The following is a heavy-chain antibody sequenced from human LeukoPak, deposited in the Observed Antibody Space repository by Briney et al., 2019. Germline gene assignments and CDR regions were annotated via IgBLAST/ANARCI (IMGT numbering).Heavy chain of an antibody. D-gene: IGHD2-2*01. V-gene: IGHV4-39*01. CDR1: GGSISSSSYY. CDR3: ARQLVVPALDY. J-gene: IGHJ4*02. Sequence: SETLSLTCTVSGGSISSSSYYWGWIRQPPGKGLEWIGSIYYSGSTYYNPSLESRVTISVDTSKNQFSLKLSSVTAADTAVYYCARQLVVPALDYWGQGTLVTVSS. CDR2: IYYSGST.